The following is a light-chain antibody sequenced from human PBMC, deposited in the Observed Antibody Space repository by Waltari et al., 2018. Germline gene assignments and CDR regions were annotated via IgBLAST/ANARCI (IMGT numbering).Light chain of an antibody. CDR2: DNN. CDR1: ISNIGNYY. J-gene: IGLJ2*01. Sequence: QSVLTQPPSVSAAPGQKVTISCSGSISNIGNYYVSWYHQLPGAAPKLLIYDNNKRPSGVPDQFSASKSSTSATLGITGLQIGDEASYDCATWDNSRSEVVFGGGTKLTVL. CDR3: ATWDNSRSEVV. V-gene: IGLV1-51*01.